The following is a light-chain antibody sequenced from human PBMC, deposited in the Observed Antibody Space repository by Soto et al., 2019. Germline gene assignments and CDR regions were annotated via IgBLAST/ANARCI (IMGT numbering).Light chain of an antibody. V-gene: IGKV1D-13*01. CDR3: QQYNNWTRT. Sequence: ATQLTQSPSYLSPSLGDRVTIACKASQNINNYLNWYQKKPGKDPKLLIYDASSLESGVPSRFSGGGSGTEFNLTISRLQSEDCAVYECQQYNNWTRTFCQGTPVEIK. J-gene: IGKJ1*01. CDR2: DAS. CDR1: QNINNY.